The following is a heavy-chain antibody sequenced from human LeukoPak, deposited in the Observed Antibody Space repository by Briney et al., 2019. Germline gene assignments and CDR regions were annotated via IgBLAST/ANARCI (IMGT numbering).Heavy chain of an antibody. D-gene: IGHD3-3*01. Sequence: SVKVSCKASGGTFSSYTISWVRQAPGQGLEWMGRIIPILGIANYAQKFQGRVTITADKSTSTAYMELSSLRSEDTAVYYCARDRVGFLEWLLPSAQDYWGQGTLVTVSS. J-gene: IGHJ4*02. V-gene: IGHV1-69*04. CDR1: GGTFSSYT. CDR2: IIPILGIA. CDR3: ARDRVGFLEWLLPSAQDY.